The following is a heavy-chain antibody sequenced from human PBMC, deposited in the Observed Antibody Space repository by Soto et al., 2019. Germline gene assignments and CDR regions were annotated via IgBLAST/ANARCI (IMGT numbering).Heavy chain of an antibody. V-gene: IGHV3-30-3*01. CDR1: GFTFSSYA. Sequence: PGGSLRLSCAASGFTFSSYAMHWVRQAPGKGLEWVAVISYDGSNKYYADSVTGRFTISRDNSKDTLYLQINSLRVEDTAVYYCTRDSTFNYYGSGSYSYWGQGTLVTVSS. D-gene: IGHD3-10*01. CDR3: TRDSTFNYYGSGSYSY. CDR2: ISYDGSNK. J-gene: IGHJ4*02.